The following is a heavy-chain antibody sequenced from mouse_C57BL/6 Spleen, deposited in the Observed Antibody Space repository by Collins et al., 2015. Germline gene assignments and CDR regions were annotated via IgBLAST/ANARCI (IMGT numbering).Heavy chain of an antibody. CDR1: GYTFTDHT. J-gene: IGHJ2*01. Sequence: QVQLQQSDAELVKPGASVKISCKVSGYTFTDHTIHWVKQRPGRGLEWIGRIDPNSGGAKYNEKFKRKATLTVDKPSSTAYMQLSSLTSEDSAVYYCARGGNYYGSRYGIYWGQGTTLTVSS. CDR3: ARGGNYYGSRYGIY. D-gene: IGHD1-1*01. CDR2: IDPNSGGA. V-gene: IGHV1-72*01.